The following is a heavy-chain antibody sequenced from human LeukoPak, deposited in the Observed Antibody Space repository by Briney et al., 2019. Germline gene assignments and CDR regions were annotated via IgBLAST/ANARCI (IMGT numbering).Heavy chain of an antibody. CDR3: AREDGYSDY. D-gene: IGHD2-15*01. J-gene: IGHJ4*02. Sequence: PSETLSLTCAVYGGSFSGYYWSWIRQPPGKGLEWIGEINHSGSTNYNPSLKSRVTISVDTSKNQFSLKPSSVTAADTAVYYCAREDGYSDYWGQGTLVTVSS. V-gene: IGHV4-34*01. CDR1: GGSFSGYY. CDR2: INHSGST.